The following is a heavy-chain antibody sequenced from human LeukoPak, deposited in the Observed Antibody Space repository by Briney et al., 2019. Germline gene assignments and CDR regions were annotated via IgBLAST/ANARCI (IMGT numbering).Heavy chain of an antibody. CDR2: IYYSGST. Sequence: PSETLSLTCAVSGGSISSGGYSWSWIRQPPGKGLEWIGYIYYSGSTYYNPSLKSRVTISVDTSKNQFSLKLSSVTAADTAVYYCARAWFGEWAAFDIWGQGTMVTVSS. D-gene: IGHD3-10*01. V-gene: IGHV4-30-4*07. J-gene: IGHJ3*02. CDR1: GGSISSGGYS. CDR3: ARAWFGEWAAFDI.